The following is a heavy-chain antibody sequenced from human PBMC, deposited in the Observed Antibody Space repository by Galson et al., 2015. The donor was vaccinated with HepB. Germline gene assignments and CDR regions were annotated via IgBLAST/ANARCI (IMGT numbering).Heavy chain of an antibody. J-gene: IGHJ6*03. CDR1: GFTFSSYG. Sequence: SLRLSCAASGFTFSSYGMHWVRQAPGKGLEWVAVISYDGSHKYYADSVKGRFTISGDNSKNTLYLQMNSLRAEDTAVYYCAKDTGVVWYYYYMDVWGKGTTVTVSS. CDR3: AKDTGVVWYYYYMDV. V-gene: IGHV3-30*18. D-gene: IGHD2-8*02. CDR2: ISYDGSHK.